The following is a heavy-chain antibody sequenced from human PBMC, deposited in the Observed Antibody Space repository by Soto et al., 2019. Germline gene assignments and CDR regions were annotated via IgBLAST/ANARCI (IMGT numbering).Heavy chain of an antibody. V-gene: IGHV1-69*01. Sequence: QVQLVQSGAEVKKPGSSVKVSCKASGDVFRSYGINWVRQAPGQGLEWMGGIIPISGTTNYAQKFQGRVAITADESTDTVYMELSRLRSEETAVYFCARVRCFNGLCHTADYGMDVWGQGTTVTVSS. J-gene: IGHJ6*02. CDR1: GDVFRSYG. D-gene: IGHD2-8*01. CDR3: ARVRCFNGLCHTADYGMDV. CDR2: IIPISGTT.